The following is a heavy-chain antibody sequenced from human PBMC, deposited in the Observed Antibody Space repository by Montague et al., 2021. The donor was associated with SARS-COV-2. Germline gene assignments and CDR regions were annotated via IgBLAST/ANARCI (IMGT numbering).Heavy chain of an antibody. CDR3: ARGVYGGWSKYYFDY. Sequence: HRGSTNYNPSLKSRVTMSVDRSKNKFSLRLSSVTAADTAMYYCARGVYGGWSKYYFDYWGQGTLVTVSS. D-gene: IGHD4/OR15-4a*01. V-gene: IGHV4-4*06. J-gene: IGHJ4*02. CDR2: HRGST.